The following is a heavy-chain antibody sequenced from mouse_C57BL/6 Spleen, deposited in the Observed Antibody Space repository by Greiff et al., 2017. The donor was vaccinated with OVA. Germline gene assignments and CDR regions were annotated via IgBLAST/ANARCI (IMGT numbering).Heavy chain of an antibody. Sequence: QVQLKQPGTELVKPGASVKLSCKASGYTFTSYWMHWVKQRPGQGLEWIGNINPSNGGTNYNEKFKSKATLTVDKSSSTAYMQLSSLTSEDSAVYYCAREALTGAWFAYWGQGTLVTVSA. D-gene: IGHD4-1*01. V-gene: IGHV1-53*01. CDR3: AREALTGAWFAY. CDR1: GYTFTSYW. CDR2: INPSNGGT. J-gene: IGHJ3*01.